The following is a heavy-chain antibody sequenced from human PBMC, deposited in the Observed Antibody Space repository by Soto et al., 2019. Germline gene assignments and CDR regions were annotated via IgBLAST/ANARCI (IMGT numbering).Heavy chain of an antibody. CDR3: AKSPFSLTLGTGRHYFDS. V-gene: IGHV4-59*01. CDR2: IYYSGTT. Sequence: QVHLQESGPGLVKPSETLSLTCTVSGASIRSTYWSWIRQSPWKGLEWIGYIYYSGTTNYNPSLNKRVNTSVDTSTNQLSLNLTSVTAAVTAVDYCAKSPFSLTLGTGRHYFDSSGQGTLVTVSS. J-gene: IGHJ4*02. D-gene: IGHD3-9*01. CDR1: GASIRSTY.